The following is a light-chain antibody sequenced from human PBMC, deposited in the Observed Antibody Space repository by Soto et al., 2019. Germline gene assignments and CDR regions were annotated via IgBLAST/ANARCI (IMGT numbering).Light chain of an antibody. J-gene: IGKJ5*01. CDR2: AAS. V-gene: IGKV1-39*01. Sequence: DIQMTQSPSALSASVGDRVTITCRASQSISSYLNWYQQKPGKAPKVLIYAASNLQSGVPSRFSGSGSGTDFTLTISSLQPEDFATYSCQQSYTTPYTFGQGTRLEIK. CDR1: QSISSY. CDR3: QQSYTTPYT.